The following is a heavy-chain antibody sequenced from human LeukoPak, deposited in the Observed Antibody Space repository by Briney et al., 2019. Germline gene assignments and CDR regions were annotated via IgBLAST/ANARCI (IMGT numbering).Heavy chain of an antibody. Sequence: SETLSLTCAVYGGSFRGYYWDWIRQTPGKGLEWIGIIDQSGIATYNPSLKSRATISVDTSKNQFSLKLRSVTAADTAVYFCARHTWFGIRRFFDPWGQGTLVTVSS. J-gene: IGHJ5*02. CDR3: ARHTWFGIRRFFDP. CDR2: IDQSGIA. D-gene: IGHD3-10*01. CDR1: GGSFRGYY. V-gene: IGHV4-34*01.